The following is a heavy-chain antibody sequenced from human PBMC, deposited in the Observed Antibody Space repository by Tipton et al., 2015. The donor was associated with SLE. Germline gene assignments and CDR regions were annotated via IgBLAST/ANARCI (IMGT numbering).Heavy chain of an antibody. V-gene: IGHV4-39*07. CDR2: IYNGVTT. J-gene: IGHJ2*01. CDR1: GGSISTSSYY. Sequence: TLSLTCTVSGGSISTSSYYWDCIRQPPGKGLEWIGAIYNGVTTNYSPSLKSRVSMSVDRSKNQFSLKLSSVTAADTAMYYCARTLYYYDSSVYSRYFDIWGRGTLVTVSS. CDR3: ARTLYYYDSSVYSRYFDI. D-gene: IGHD3-22*01.